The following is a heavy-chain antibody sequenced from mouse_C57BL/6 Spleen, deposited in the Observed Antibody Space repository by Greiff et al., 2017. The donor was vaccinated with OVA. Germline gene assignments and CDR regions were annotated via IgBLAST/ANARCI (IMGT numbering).Heavy chain of an antibody. V-gene: IGHV5-4*03. D-gene: IGHD4-1*02. CDR3: ARGPTGTYAMDY. CDR2: ISDGGSYT. CDR1: GFTFSSYA. J-gene: IGHJ4*01. Sequence: EVKLVESGGGLVKPGGSLKLSCAASGFTFSSYAMSWVRQTPEKRLEWVATISDGGSYTYYPDNVKGRFTISRDNAKNNLYLQMSQLKSEDTAMYYCARGPTGTYAMDYWGQGTSVTVSS.